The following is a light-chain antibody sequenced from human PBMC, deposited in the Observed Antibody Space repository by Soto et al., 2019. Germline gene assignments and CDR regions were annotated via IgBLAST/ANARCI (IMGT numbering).Light chain of an antibody. CDR1: SSNIGSSP. CDR3: AAWDDSLNGLV. V-gene: IGLV1-44*01. Sequence: QLVLTQPPSASGTPGQTVIISCSGTSSNIGSSPVNWYQQLPGTAPKLLIYINNQRPSGVPDRFSASKSGTSASLAISGLQSEDEADYCCAAWDDSLNGLVFGGGTKLTVL. CDR2: INN. J-gene: IGLJ2*01.